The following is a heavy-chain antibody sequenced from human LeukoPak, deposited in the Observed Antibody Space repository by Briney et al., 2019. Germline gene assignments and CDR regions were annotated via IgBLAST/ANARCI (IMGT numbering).Heavy chain of an antibody. D-gene: IGHD3-10*01. CDR3: ARDVPFGESCDY. V-gene: IGHV3-7*04. CDR1: GFTFSSYW. Sequence: GGSLRLSCAASGFTFSSYWMSWVRQAPGKGLEWVANITQDESEKYYVHSVEGRFTISRDNAKNSLYLQMNSLRAEDTGVYYCARDVPFGESCDYWGQGTLVSVSS. CDR2: ITQDESEK. J-gene: IGHJ4*02.